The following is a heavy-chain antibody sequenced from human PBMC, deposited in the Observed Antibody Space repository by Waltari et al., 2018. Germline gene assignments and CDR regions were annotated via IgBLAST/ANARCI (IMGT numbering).Heavy chain of an antibody. Sequence: QVQLQQWGAGLLKPSETLSLTCAVYGGSFSGYYWSWIRQPPGKGLEWIGEINHSGSTNYNPSLKSRVTISVDTSKNQVSLKLRSVTAADTAVYYCARGYCSSTSCQGEDFDYWGQGTLVTVSS. D-gene: IGHD2-2*01. CDR1: GGSFSGYY. CDR2: INHSGST. J-gene: IGHJ4*02. V-gene: IGHV4-34*01. CDR3: ARGYCSSTSCQGEDFDY.